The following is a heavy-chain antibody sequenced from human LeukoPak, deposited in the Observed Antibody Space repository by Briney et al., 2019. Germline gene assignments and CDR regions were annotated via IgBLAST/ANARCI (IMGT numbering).Heavy chain of an antibody. Sequence: GGSLRLSCVASGFTFSSYSMNWVRQAPGKCLEWVSYISSSGSTIYYADSVKGRFTISRDNGKNSLYLQMNSLRAEDTAVYYCARGGIAVSGTGPDYWGQGTLVTVSS. D-gene: IGHD6-19*01. CDR3: ARGGIAVSGTGPDY. CDR1: GFTFSSYS. CDR2: ISSSGSTI. J-gene: IGHJ4*02. V-gene: IGHV3-48*01.